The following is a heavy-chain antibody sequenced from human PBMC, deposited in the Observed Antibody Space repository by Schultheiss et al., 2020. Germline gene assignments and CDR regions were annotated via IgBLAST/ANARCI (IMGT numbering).Heavy chain of an antibody. J-gene: IGHJ6*02. CDR1: GGTFSSYA. D-gene: IGHD5-24*01. Sequence: SVKVSCKASGGTFSSYAISWVRQAPGQGLEWMGGIIPIFGTANYAQKFQGRVTITADESTSTAYMELSSLRSEDTAVYYCARAGTPNYTITRLSDYYYGMDVWGQGTTVTVSS. V-gene: IGHV1-69*13. CDR2: IIPIFGTA. CDR3: ARAGTPNYTITRLSDYYYGMDV.